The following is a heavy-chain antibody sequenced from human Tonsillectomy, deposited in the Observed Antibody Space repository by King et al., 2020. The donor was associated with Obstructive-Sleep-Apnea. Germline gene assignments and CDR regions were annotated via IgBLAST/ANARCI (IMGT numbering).Heavy chain of an antibody. D-gene: IGHD2-2*01. V-gene: IGHV3-23*04. Sequence: VQLVESGGGLVQPGGSLRLSCAASGFTFSSYVMSWVCQAPGKGLDLVSAISGSGGGTYYADSVKGRFTISRDNSKNTLYLQMNSLRAEDTAVYYCAKGPFCSSSSCYSSTDAFDIWGQGTMVTVSS. CDR3: AKGPFCSSSSCYSSTDAFDI. CDR1: GFTFSSYV. J-gene: IGHJ3*02. CDR2: ISGSGGGT.